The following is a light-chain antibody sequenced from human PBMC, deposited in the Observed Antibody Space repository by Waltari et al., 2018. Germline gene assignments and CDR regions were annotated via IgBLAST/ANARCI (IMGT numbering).Light chain of an antibody. Sequence: QSALTQPASVSGSPAQSINIPCTGTSSDVGGYNYVSWYQHHPGKAPKIMIYDVNDRPSGVSNRFSGSKSGNTASLTISGLQAEDEADYYCSSYRRSDIVVFGGGTKLTVL. CDR2: DVN. CDR3: SSYRRSDIVV. V-gene: IGLV2-14*03. CDR1: SSDVGGYNY. J-gene: IGLJ2*01.